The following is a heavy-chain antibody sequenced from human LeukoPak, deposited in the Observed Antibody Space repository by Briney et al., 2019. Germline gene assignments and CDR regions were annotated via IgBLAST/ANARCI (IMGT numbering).Heavy chain of an antibody. CDR2: IRSKAYGGTT. Sequence: PGGSLRLSCTASGFTFGDYAMDWFRQAPGKGLEWVGFIRSKAYGGTTEYAASVKGRFTISRDESKSIAYLQMNSLQTEDTAVYYCTREWELPGTDFDYWGQGTLVTVSS. D-gene: IGHD1-26*01. CDR1: GFTFGDYA. V-gene: IGHV3-49*03. CDR3: TREWELPGTDFDY. J-gene: IGHJ4*02.